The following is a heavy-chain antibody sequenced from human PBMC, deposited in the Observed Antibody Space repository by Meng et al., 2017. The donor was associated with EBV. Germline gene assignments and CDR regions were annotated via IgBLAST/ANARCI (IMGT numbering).Heavy chain of an antibody. V-gene: IGHV1-8*01. CDR2: MNPNSGNT. D-gene: IGHD3-22*01. CDR3: ARGPYYYDSSGYYYGEFDP. Sequence: QGKLVEAWAEVKKPGASVKGSCKASGYTFTSYDINWVRQATGQGLEWMGWMNPNSGNTGYAQKFQGRVTMTRNTSISTAYMELSSLRSEDTAVYYCARGPYYYDSSGYYYGEFDPWGQGTLVTVSS. J-gene: IGHJ5*02. CDR1: GYTFTSYD.